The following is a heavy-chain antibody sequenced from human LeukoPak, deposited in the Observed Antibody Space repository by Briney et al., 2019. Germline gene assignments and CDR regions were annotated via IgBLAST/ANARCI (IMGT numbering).Heavy chain of an antibody. CDR1: GDSISSYY. Sequence: SETLSLTCTVSGDSISSYYWSWIRQPAGKGLEWIGRIYTSGSTNYNPSLKSRVTMSVDTSKNQFSLKLSSVTAADTAVYYCAREQLWRPYYYYGMDVWGQGTTVTVSS. V-gene: IGHV4-4*07. CDR3: AREQLWRPYYYYGMDV. J-gene: IGHJ6*02. D-gene: IGHD5-18*01. CDR2: IYTSGST.